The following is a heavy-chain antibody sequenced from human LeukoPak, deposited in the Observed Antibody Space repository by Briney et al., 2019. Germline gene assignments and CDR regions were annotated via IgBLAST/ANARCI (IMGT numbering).Heavy chain of an antibody. CDR1: GYTFSNFG. CDR2: ISGYNGET. V-gene: IGHV1-18*01. Sequence: ASVKVSCKAAGYTFSNFGISWVRQAPGQGLEWMGWISGYNGETNYAQKFQGRVTMTTDTSANTAYMEVRSLRSDDTAVYYCARDYEIAVRYDCFDPWGQGTLVTVSS. D-gene: IGHD6-6*01. CDR3: ARDYEIAVRYDCFDP. J-gene: IGHJ5*02.